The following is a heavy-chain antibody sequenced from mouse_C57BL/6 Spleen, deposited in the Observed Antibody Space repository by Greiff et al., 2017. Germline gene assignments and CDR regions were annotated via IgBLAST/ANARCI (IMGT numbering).Heavy chain of an antibody. Sequence: EVKLVESGGGLVKPGGSLKLSCAASGFTFSDYGMHWVRQAPEKGLEWVAYIRSCSSTIYYADTLKGRFTISRDNAKNTLFLQMTSLMSEDTAMYYCAKNDYSYDYAMDYWGQGTSVTVSS. D-gene: IGHD2-4*01. CDR2: IRSCSSTI. V-gene: IGHV5-17*01. J-gene: IGHJ4*01. CDR3: AKNDYSYDYAMDY. CDR1: GFTFSDYG.